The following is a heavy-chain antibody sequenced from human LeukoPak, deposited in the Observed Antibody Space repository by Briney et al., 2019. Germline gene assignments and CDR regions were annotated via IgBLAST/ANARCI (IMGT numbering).Heavy chain of an antibody. J-gene: IGHJ4*02. CDR2: IKLDGSEK. V-gene: IGHV3-7*03. CDR3: ARDQYDTWSRRGNFDS. CDR1: GFTVSSNY. Sequence: GGSLRLSCAASGFTVSSNYMSWVRQAPGKGLEWVANIKLDGSEKNYVDSVKGRFTISRDNTKNSLYLQMNSLRAEDTAVFYCARDQYDTWSRRGNFDSWGQGTLVIVSS. D-gene: IGHD3-3*01.